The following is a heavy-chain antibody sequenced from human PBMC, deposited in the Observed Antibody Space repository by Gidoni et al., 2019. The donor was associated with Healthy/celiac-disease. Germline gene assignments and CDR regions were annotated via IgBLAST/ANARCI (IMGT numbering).Heavy chain of an antibody. CDR3: TTTSAG. CDR2: IKSKTDGGTT. CDR1: GFTFSNAW. V-gene: IGHV3-15*07. Sequence: EVQPVESGGGLVKPGGSLRLSCAASGFTFSNAWMNWVRQAPGKGLEWVVRIKSKTDGGTTDYAAPVKGRFTISRDDSKNTLYLQMNSLKTEDTAVYYCTTTSAGWGQGTLVTVSS. J-gene: IGHJ4*02. D-gene: IGHD1-26*01.